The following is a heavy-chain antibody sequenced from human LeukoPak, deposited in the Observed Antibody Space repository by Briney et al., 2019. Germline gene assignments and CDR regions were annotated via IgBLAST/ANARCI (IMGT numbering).Heavy chain of an antibody. CDR3: AGALRLGELSSLDY. CDR2: ISSSSSYI. Sequence: GGSLRLSCAASGFTFSSYSMNWVRQAPGKGLEWVSSISSSSSYIYYADSVKGRFTISRDNAKNSLHLQMNSLRAEDTAVYYCAGALRLGELSSLDYWGQGTLVTVPS. J-gene: IGHJ4*02. D-gene: IGHD3-16*02. CDR1: GFTFSSYS. V-gene: IGHV3-21*01.